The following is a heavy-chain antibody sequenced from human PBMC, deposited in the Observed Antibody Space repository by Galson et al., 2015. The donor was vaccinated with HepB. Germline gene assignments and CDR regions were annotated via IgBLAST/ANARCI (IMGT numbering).Heavy chain of an antibody. CDR1: GGSISSYY. Sequence: LSLTCTVSGGSISSYYWSWIRRPPGKGLEWIGYIYYSGSTNYNPSLKSRVTISVDTSKNQFSLKLSSVTAADTAVYYCARDLIGGVNWFDPWGQGTLVTVSS. D-gene: IGHD3-16*01. CDR3: ARDLIGGVNWFDP. CDR2: IYYSGST. V-gene: IGHV4-59*01. J-gene: IGHJ5*02.